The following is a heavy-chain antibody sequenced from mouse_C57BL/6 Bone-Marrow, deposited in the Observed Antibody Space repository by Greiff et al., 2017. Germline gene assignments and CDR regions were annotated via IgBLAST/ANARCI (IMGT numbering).Heavy chain of an antibody. CDR3: ARHEGVRVYYGNPYAMDY. CDR1: GFTFSSYT. D-gene: IGHD2-1*01. V-gene: IGHV5-9*01. Sequence: EVKLVESGGGLVKPGGSLKLSCAASGFTFSSYTMSWVRQTPEKRLEWVATISGGGGNTYYPDSVKGRFTISRDNAKNTLYLQMSSLRSEDTALYYCARHEGVRVYYGNPYAMDYWGQGTSVTVSS. J-gene: IGHJ4*01. CDR2: ISGGGGNT.